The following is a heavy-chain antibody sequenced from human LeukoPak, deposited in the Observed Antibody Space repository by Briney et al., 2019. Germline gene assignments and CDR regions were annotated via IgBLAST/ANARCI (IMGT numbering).Heavy chain of an antibody. CDR2: IFRSGTT. CDR1: GYSISSGYY. J-gene: IGHJ4*02. CDR3: ARDSRNYYDSSGRYYFDY. Sequence: SETLSLTCTVSGYSISSGYYWGWIRQPPGKGLEWIGSIFRSGTTYYNPSLRSRVTISEDTSKNQFSLKLSSVTAADTAVYYCARDSRNYYDSSGRYYFDYWGQGTLVTVSS. D-gene: IGHD3-22*01. V-gene: IGHV4-38-2*02.